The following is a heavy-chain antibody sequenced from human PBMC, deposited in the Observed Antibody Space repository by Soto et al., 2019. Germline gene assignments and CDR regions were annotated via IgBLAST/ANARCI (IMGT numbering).Heavy chain of an antibody. J-gene: IGHJ4*02. CDR2: ISGSGGST. D-gene: IGHD6-6*01. CDR1: GFTFSSYA. Sequence: EVQLLESGGGLVQPGGSLRLSCAASGFTFSSYAMSWVRQAPGKGLEWVSAISGSGGSTYYADSVKGRFTITGDNSKNRLYLQMNSLRAEDTAVYYCAKEEGYSRSSPNFDYWGQGTLVTVSS. CDR3: AKEEGYSRSSPNFDY. V-gene: IGHV3-23*01.